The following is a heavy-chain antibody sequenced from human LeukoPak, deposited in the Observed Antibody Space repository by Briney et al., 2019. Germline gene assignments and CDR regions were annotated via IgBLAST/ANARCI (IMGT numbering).Heavy chain of an antibody. CDR2: IYSGGST. Sequence: GGSLRLSCAASGFTVSNNYMSWVRQTPGKGLEWVSLIYSGGSTYYADSVKGRFTISRDDGRNSVSLQMNSVRAEDTAVYYCGYTNNFYHWGQGTLVVVSS. V-gene: IGHV3-66*01. CDR3: GYTNNFYH. CDR1: GFTVSNNY. D-gene: IGHD3-16*02. J-gene: IGHJ4*02.